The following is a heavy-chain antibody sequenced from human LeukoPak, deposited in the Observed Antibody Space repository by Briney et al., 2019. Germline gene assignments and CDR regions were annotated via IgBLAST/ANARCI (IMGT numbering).Heavy chain of an antibody. J-gene: IGHJ4*02. CDR1: GFNFGNCA. CDR2: IRSKASGGAI. CDR3: TREVDGMSAY. Sequence: PGGSLRLSCTASGFNFGNCAMSWVRQAPGKGLEWLGFIRSKASGGAIEYDPSVDGRFTISRDDSKSIAYLQMTSLKTEDTATYFCTREVDGMSAYWGQGTLVTVSS. V-gene: IGHV3-49*04. D-gene: IGHD1-14*01.